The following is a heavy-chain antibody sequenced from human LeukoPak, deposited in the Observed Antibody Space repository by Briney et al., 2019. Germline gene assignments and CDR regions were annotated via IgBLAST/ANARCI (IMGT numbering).Heavy chain of an antibody. Sequence: SETLSLTCTVSGGSISSGGYCWSWIRQPPGKGLEWIGYIYHSGSTYYNPSLKSRVTISVDRSKNQFSLKLSSVTAADTAVYYCATWTGLVPGWGQGTLVTVSS. D-gene: IGHD6-19*01. V-gene: IGHV4-30-2*01. CDR1: GGSISSGGYC. J-gene: IGHJ4*02. CDR3: ATWTGLVPG. CDR2: IYHSGST.